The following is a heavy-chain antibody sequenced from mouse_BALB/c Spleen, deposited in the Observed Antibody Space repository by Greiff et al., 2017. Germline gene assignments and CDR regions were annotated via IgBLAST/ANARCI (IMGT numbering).Heavy chain of an antibody. CDR1: GFTFSSYG. V-gene: IGHV5-6-3*01. Sequence: DVKLVESGGGLVQPGGSLKLSCAASGFTFSSYGMSWVRQTPDKRLELVATINSNGGSTYYPDSVKGRFTISRDNAKNTLYLQMSSLKSEDTAMYYCARDEEVRRGAYWGQGTLVTVSA. CDR2: INSNGGST. CDR3: ARDEEVRRGAY. J-gene: IGHJ3*01. D-gene: IGHD2-14*01.